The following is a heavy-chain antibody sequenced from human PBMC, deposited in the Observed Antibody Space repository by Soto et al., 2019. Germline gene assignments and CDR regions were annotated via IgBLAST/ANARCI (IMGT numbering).Heavy chain of an antibody. D-gene: IGHD6-19*01. CDR1: GGSISSSSYY. Sequence: QLQLQESGPGLVKPSETLSLTCTVSGGSISSSSYYWGWIRQPPGKGLEWIGSIYYSGSTYYNPSLKSRVTISVDTSKNQFSLKLSSVTAADTAVYYCARRIGGRIWTIAVAGTFDYWGQGTLVTVSS. CDR2: IYYSGST. J-gene: IGHJ4*02. V-gene: IGHV4-39*01. CDR3: ARRIGGRIWTIAVAGTFDY.